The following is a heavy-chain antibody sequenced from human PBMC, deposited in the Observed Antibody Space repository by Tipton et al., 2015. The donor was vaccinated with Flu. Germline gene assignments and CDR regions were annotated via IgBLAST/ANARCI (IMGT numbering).Heavy chain of an antibody. CDR2: IHHTGTT. V-gene: IGHV4-38-2*02. Sequence: TLSLTCSISGDSIASDYYWGWIRQPPGKGLEWIGNIHHTGTTYYNPSLRSRVIISVDTSKNQFSLKVTSLTAADTAVYYCARGSGYANTYLDSWGRGTLVTVSS. CDR3: ARGSGYANTYLDS. D-gene: IGHD5-12*01. CDR1: GDSIASDYY. J-gene: IGHJ4*02.